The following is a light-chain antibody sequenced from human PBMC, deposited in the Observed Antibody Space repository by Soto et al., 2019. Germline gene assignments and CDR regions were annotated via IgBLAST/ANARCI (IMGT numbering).Light chain of an antibody. CDR3: QHYNNWPPWT. V-gene: IGKV3-15*01. CDR2: GAS. Sequence: EIVMTQSPATLSVSPGERATLSCRASQSVSSNLAWSQQKPGQAPRLLIYGASTRATGIPARFSGSGSGTEFTLTISSLQSEDFAVYYCQHYNNWPPWTFGQGTNVEIK. J-gene: IGKJ1*01. CDR1: QSVSSN.